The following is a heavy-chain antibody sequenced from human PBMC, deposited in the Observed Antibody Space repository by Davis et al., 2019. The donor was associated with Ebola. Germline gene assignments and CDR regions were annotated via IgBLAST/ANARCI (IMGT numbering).Heavy chain of an antibody. V-gene: IGHV3-23*01. CDR2: ISGSGGST. CDR3: ARALGGDWFDP. J-gene: IGHJ5*02. Sequence: GGSLRLSCAASRFTFSIYAMTWVRQAPGQGLQWVSGISGSGGSTYYADSVKGRFTISRDNSKNTLYLQMNSLRAEDTAVYYCARALGGDWFDPWGQGTLVTVSS. D-gene: IGHD2-21*01. CDR1: RFTFSIYA.